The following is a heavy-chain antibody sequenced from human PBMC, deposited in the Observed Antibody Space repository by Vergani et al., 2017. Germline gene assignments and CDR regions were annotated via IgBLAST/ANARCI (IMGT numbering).Heavy chain of an antibody. CDR2: ISAYNGHT. Sequence: QVQLVQSGAEVKKPGASVKVSCKASGYTFTSYGISWVRQAPGQGLEWMGWISAYNGHTKYAQKLQGRVTMTTDPSTSTAYTVLRSLRSDDTAVYYCWGGVGSVGWKAFDIWGQGTMVTVSS. CDR1: GYTFTSYG. D-gene: IGHD1-26*01. V-gene: IGHV1-18*01. J-gene: IGHJ3*02. CDR3: WGGVGSVGWKAFDI.